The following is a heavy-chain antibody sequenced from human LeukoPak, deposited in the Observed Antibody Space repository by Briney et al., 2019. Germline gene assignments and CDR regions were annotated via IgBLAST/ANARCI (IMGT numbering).Heavy chain of an antibody. D-gene: IGHD3-3*01. V-gene: IGHV4-34*01. J-gene: IGHJ4*02. CDR1: GGSFSGYY. CDR3: ARGSRDYDFWSGYSLIDY. Sequence: SETLSLTCAVYGGSFSGYYWTWIRQPPGKGLEWIGEVNHRGSTDYNPSLKSRVTISVDTSKNQFSLKLTSVTAADTAVYYCARGSRDYDFWSGYSLIDYWGQGTLVTVSS. CDR2: VNHRGST.